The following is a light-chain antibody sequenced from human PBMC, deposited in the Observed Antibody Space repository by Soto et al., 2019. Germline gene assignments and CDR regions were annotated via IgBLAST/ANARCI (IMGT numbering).Light chain of an antibody. Sequence: DIQMTQSPSSLSASVGDRVTITCRASQGIRNYLAWYQQKPGKVPKLLIYAASTLLSGVPSRFSGSGYGTDYTLTISSLQPEDVATYYCQKYNSAPWTFGQGIKVEIK. CDR3: QKYNSAPWT. V-gene: IGKV1-27*01. CDR1: QGIRNY. J-gene: IGKJ1*01. CDR2: AAS.